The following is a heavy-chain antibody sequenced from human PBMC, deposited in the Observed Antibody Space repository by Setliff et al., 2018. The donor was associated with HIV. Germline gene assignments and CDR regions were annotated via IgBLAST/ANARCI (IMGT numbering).Heavy chain of an antibody. CDR3: ARQHYYDSSGRNLMDV. CDR2: ISDSGST. CDR1: GSSISYFY. Sequence: SETLSLTCTVSGSSISYFYWNWIRQSPGKGLEWIGYISDSGSTNYNPSLKSRVTISIDTSKNQFSLKLSSVTAADTAVYYCARQHYYDSSGRNLMDVWGKGTTVTVSS. D-gene: IGHD3-22*01. V-gene: IGHV4-59*08. J-gene: IGHJ6*03.